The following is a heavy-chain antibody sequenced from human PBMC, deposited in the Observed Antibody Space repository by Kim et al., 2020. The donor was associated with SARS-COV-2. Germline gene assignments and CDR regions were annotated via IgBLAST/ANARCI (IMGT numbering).Heavy chain of an antibody. CDR3: AKDWRGFY. V-gene: IGHV3-23*01. CDR2: GGST. D-gene: IGHD3-10*01. J-gene: IGHJ4*02. Sequence: GGSTYDADSVKGRFTIPRDNSKNTLYLQMNSLRAEDTAVYYCAKDWRGFYWCQGTLVTVSS.